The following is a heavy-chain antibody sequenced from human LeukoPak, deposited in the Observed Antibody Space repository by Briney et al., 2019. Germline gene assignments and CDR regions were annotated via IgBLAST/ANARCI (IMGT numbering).Heavy chain of an antibody. CDR3: AKGIPAAPFNWFDP. Sequence: PGGSLRLSCAASGFTVSSNYMSWVRQAPGKGLEWVSVIYSGGSTYYADSVKGRFTISRDNSKNTLYLQMNSLRAEDTAVYYCAKGIPAAPFNWFDPWGQGTLVTVSS. V-gene: IGHV3-53*01. CDR2: IYSGGST. D-gene: IGHD2-2*01. J-gene: IGHJ5*02. CDR1: GFTVSSNY.